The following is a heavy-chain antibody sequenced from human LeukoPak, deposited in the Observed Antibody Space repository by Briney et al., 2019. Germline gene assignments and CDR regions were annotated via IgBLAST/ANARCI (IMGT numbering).Heavy chain of an antibody. V-gene: IGHV3-49*03. CDR2: IRSKAYGGTT. CDR1: GFTFGDYA. D-gene: IGHD3-16*01. CDR3: TRDLGGDYPGHFDY. J-gene: IGHJ4*02. Sequence: GGSLTLSCTASGFTFGDYAMSWFRQAPGKGLEWVGFIRSKAYGGTTEYAASVKGRFTISRDDSKSIAYLQMNSLKTEDTAVYYCTRDLGGDYPGHFDYGGQGTLVTVYS.